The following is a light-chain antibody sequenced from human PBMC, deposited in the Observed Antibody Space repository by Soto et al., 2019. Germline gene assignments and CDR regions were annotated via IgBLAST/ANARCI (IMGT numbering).Light chain of an antibody. J-gene: IGLJ2*01. V-gene: IGLV1-44*01. CDR3: AAWDDSLL. CDR2: NNN. Sequence: QSVLTQPPSASGTPGQRVTISCSGSSSNIGSNTVNWYQQLPGTAPKLLIYNNNQRPSGVPDRFSGSKSGTSTSLAISGLQSEDEADYYCAAWDDSLLFGGGTKVTVL. CDR1: SSNIGSNT.